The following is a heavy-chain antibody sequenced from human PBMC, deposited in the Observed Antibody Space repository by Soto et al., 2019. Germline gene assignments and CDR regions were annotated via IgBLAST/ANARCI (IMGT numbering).Heavy chain of an antibody. CDR2: FDPEDGET. V-gene: IGHV1-24*01. CDR3: ATENWDKTTGSGNYDY. Sequence: ASVKVSCKVSGYTLTELSMHWVRQAPGKGLEWMGGFDPEDGETIYAQKFQGRVTMTEDTSTDTAYMELSSLRSEDTAVYYCATENWDKTTGSGNYDYWGHGTLVTVSS. D-gene: IGHD3-10*01. J-gene: IGHJ4*01. CDR1: GYTLTELS.